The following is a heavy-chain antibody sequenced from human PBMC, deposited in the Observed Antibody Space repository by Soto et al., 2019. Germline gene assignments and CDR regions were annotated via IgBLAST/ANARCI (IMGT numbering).Heavy chain of an antibody. Sequence: EVRLVQSGAEVKKPGESLRISCKGSGYSFTSYWISWVRQMPGKGLEWMGRIDPSDSYTKYSPSFQGHVTMSADKPISTAYLQWSSLKASDTAMYYCARLRYDYGDYLWFDPWGQGTLVTVSS. J-gene: IGHJ5*02. CDR3: ARLRYDYGDYLWFDP. CDR1: GYSFTSYW. CDR2: IDPSDSYT. V-gene: IGHV5-10-1*03. D-gene: IGHD4-17*01.